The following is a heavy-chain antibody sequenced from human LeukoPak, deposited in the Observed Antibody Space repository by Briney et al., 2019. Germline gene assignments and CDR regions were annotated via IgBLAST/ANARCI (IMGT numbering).Heavy chain of an antibody. J-gene: IGHJ5*02. CDR3: ARTKNLVVPARFDP. D-gene: IGHD2-2*01. V-gene: IGHV1-18*01. CDR1: GYTFTSYG. CDR2: ISAYNGNT. Sequence: ASVKVSCKASGYTFTSYGISWVRQAPGQGLEWMGWISAYNGNTNYAQKLRGRVTMTTDTSTSTAYMELRSLRSDDTAVYYCARTKNLVVPARFDPWGQGTLVTVSS.